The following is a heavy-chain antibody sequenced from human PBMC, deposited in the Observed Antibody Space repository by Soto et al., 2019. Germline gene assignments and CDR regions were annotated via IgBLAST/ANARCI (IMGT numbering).Heavy chain of an antibody. V-gene: IGHV1-2*04. CDR1: GYTFTGYY. CDR2: INPNSGGT. J-gene: IGHJ4*02. Sequence: ASVKVSCKASGYTFTGYYMHWVRQAPGQGLEWMGWINPNSGGTNYAQKFQGWVTMTRDTSISTAYMELSRLRSDATAVYYCARVGDYVDYYFDYWGQGTLVTVSS. D-gene: IGHD4-17*01. CDR3: ARVGDYVDYYFDY.